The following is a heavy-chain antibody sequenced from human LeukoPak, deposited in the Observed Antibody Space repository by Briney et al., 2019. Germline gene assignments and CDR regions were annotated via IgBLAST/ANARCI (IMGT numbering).Heavy chain of an antibody. D-gene: IGHD3-16*01. V-gene: IGHV3-74*01. CDR1: GFTFSSYW. J-gene: IGHJ4*02. CDR3: ARYTFGPIDY. Sequence: GGSSRLSCAASGFTFSSYWMHWVRQAPGKGLVWVSRINSDGSSTIYADSVKGRFTISRDKAKNTLYLQMNSLRADDTAVYYCARYTFGPIDYWGQGTLVTVSS. CDR2: INSDGSST.